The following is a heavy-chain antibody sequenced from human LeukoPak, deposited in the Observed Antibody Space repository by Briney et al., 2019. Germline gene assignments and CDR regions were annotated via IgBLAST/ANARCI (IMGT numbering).Heavy chain of an antibody. CDR2: IKSKTDGGTT. CDR1: GFTFSNAW. V-gene: IGHV3-15*01. Sequence: PGGSLRLSCAASGFTFSNAWMSWVRQAPGKGLEWVGRIKSKTDGGTTDYAAPVKGRFTISRDDSKNTLYLQMNSLRAEDTAVYYCAKDRRAVADTFDYWGQGTLVTVSS. CDR3: AKDRRAVADTFDY. D-gene: IGHD6-19*01. J-gene: IGHJ4*02.